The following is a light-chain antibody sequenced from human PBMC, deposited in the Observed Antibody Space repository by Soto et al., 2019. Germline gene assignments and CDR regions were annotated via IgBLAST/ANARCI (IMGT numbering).Light chain of an antibody. Sequence: QSVLTQPASVSGSPGQSRTISCAGTSSDVGSYNLVSWYQNHPGKAPKLMIYEGSKRPSGVSNRFSGSRSGNTASLTISGLQPADAADYSRFSYPGSSTYVFGTGTKATV. CDR1: SSDVGSYNL. V-gene: IGLV2-23*01. CDR3: FSYPGSSTYV. J-gene: IGLJ1*01. CDR2: EGS.